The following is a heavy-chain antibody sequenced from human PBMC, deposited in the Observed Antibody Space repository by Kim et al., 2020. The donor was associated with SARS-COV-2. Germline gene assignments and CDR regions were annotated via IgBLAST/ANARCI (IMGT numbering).Heavy chain of an antibody. J-gene: IGHJ4*02. CDR3: ARVGAKTKTIHFDY. V-gene: IGHV1-3*01. D-gene: IGHD1-26*01. Sequence: SQKFQGRVTITRDTSASTAYMELSSLRSEDTAVYYCARVGAKTKTIHFDYWGQGTLVTVSS.